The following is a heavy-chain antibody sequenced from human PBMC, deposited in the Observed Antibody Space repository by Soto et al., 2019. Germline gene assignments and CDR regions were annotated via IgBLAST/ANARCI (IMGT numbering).Heavy chain of an antibody. D-gene: IGHD2-2*01. CDR1: GGSISSGGYY. Sequence: SETLSLSCTVSGGSISSGGYYWSWIRQHPGKGLEWIGYIYYSGSTYYNPSLKSRVTISVDTSKNQFSLKLSSVTAADTAVYYCARDHRDVVVPAASNYYYGMDVWGQGTTVTVSS. CDR3: ARDHRDVVVPAASNYYYGMDV. V-gene: IGHV4-31*03. J-gene: IGHJ6*02. CDR2: IYYSGST.